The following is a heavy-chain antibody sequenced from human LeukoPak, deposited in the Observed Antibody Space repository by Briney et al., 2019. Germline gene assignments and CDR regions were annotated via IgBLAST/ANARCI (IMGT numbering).Heavy chain of an antibody. Sequence: SETLSLTCAVYGGSFSGYYWSWIRQPPGKGLEWIGEINHSGSTNYNPSLKSRVTISVDTSKNQFSLRLSSVTAADTAVYYCARDGNWFDPWGQGTLVTVSS. CDR2: INHSGST. CDR1: GGSFSGYY. V-gene: IGHV4-34*01. J-gene: IGHJ5*02. CDR3: ARDGNWFDP.